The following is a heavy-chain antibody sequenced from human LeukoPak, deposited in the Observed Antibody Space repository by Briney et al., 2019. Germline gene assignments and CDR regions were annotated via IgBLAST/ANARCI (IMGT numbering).Heavy chain of an antibody. CDR1: GGSFSGYY. D-gene: IGHD6-19*01. J-gene: IGHJ3*02. Sequence: PSETLSLTCAVYGGSFSGYYWSWIRQPPGKGLEWIGEINHSGSTNYNPSLKSRVTISVDTSKNQFSLKLSSVTAADTPVYYCARIIGSRGAVADLAFDIWGKGTMVTVSS. V-gene: IGHV4-34*01. CDR3: ARIIGSRGAVADLAFDI. CDR2: INHSGST.